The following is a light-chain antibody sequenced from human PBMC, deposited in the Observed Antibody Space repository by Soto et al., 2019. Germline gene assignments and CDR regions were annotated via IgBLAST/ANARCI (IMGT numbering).Light chain of an antibody. V-gene: IGKV1-5*02. CDR2: EAS. Sequence: IQMTQSPSAESASVGDTVTIICRASKSISKRLAWYQQKPGTAPKLLIYEASKLESGVSPRFIGSASGTEFTLTIGSLEAGDFATYYCQLYNHFLFSVGPGTKVDIK. CDR1: KSISKR. J-gene: IGKJ3*01. CDR3: QLYNHFLFS.